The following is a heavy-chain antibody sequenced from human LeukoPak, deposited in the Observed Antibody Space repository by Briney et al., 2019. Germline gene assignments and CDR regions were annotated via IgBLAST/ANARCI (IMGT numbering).Heavy chain of an antibody. CDR1: RFTFSSYG. CDR3: ARETAHLYY. V-gene: IGHV3-33*01. Sequence: PARSLRLSCAESRFTFSSYGMHWVRQAPGKGLEWVAVIWYDGTNKYYADSVKGGFTIARDNSKDTLYLQMNSLRAGDTAVYYCARETAHLYYWGQGTLVTVSS. D-gene: IGHD2-21*02. CDR2: IWYDGTNK. J-gene: IGHJ4*02.